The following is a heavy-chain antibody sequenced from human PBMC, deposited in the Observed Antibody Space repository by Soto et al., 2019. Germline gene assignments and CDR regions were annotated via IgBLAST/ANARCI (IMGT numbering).Heavy chain of an antibody. CDR1: GYTFTSYD. CDR3: ARGLRRAVAATGY. Sequence: GASVKVSCKASGYTFTSYDINWVRQATGQGPEWMGWMNPNSGNTGYAQKFQGRVTMTRNTSISTAYMELSSLRSEDTAVYYCARGLRRAVAATGYWGQGTLVTVSS. J-gene: IGHJ4*02. D-gene: IGHD6-19*01. V-gene: IGHV1-8*01. CDR2: MNPNSGNT.